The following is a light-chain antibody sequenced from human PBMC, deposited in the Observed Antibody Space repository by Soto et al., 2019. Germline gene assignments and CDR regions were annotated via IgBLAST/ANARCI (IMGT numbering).Light chain of an antibody. J-gene: IGKJ1*01. Sequence: DIQMTQSPSSLSASVGDRVTITCRASQGISNYLAWYQQKPGKVPKLLIYAASTLQSGVPSRFSGSGSGTDFTLNISSLQPEDVATYYCQMYNSASLTFGQVTMVEIK. CDR3: QMYNSASLT. CDR1: QGISNY. V-gene: IGKV1-27*01. CDR2: AAS.